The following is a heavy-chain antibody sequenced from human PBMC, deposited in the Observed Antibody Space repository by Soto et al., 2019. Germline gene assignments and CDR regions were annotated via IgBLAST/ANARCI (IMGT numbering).Heavy chain of an antibody. J-gene: IGHJ5*02. CDR1: GYTFSNYA. Sequence: QVQLVQSGAEEKKPGASVKVSCKASGYTFSNYAMHWVRQAPGQRLEWMGWINAGNGDTKYSQKFQGRVTITRDTSXSXAXXDLSSLRSEDTAVYYCARDSYCSGGSCYPYNWFDPWGQGTLVTVSS. D-gene: IGHD2-15*01. V-gene: IGHV1-3*05. CDR3: ARDSYCSGGSCYPYNWFDP. CDR2: INAGNGDT.